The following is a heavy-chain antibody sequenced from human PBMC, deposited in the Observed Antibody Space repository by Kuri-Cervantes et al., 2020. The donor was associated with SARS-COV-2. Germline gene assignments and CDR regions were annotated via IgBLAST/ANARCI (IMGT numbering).Heavy chain of an antibody. CDR1: GFTFSNAW. D-gene: IGHD2-15*01. J-gene: IGHJ2*01. V-gene: IGHV3-73*01. Sequence: GESLKISCAASGFTFSNAWMSWVRQAPGKGLEWVGRVRGKANNYATAYAASVKGRFTISRDDSKNMAYLQMNSLKTEDTAVYYCARDMRSAELAFDLWGRGTLVTVSS. CDR3: ARDMRSAELAFDL. CDR2: VRGKANNYAT.